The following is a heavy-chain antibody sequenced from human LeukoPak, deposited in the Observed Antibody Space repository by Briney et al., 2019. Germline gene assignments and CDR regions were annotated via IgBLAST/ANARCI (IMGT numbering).Heavy chain of an antibody. CDR3: ARARGENDILTGYPGAFDV. CDR2: IWYDGSNK. Sequence: GGSLRLSCAASGFTFSSYGMHWVRKAPGKGLEWVAVIWYDGSNKYYADPVKGRFTISRDNSKNTLYLQMNSLRAEDTAVYYCARARGENDILTGYPGAFDVWGQGTMVTVSS. V-gene: IGHV3-33*01. CDR1: GFTFSSYG. J-gene: IGHJ3*01. D-gene: IGHD3-9*01.